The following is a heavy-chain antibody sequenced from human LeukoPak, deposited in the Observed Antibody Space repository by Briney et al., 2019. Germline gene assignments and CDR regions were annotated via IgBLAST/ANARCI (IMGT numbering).Heavy chain of an antibody. V-gene: IGHV3-21*01. J-gene: IGHJ5*02. CDR2: ISSSSSYI. CDR1: GFTFSSYA. D-gene: IGHD1-26*01. CDR3: ARWRGSYESWFDP. Sequence: GGSLRLSCAASGFTFSSYAMNWVRQAPGKGLEWVSYISSSSSYIYYADSVKGRFTISRDNAKNSLYLQMNSLRAEDTAVYYRARWRGSYESWFDPWVQGTLVTVSS.